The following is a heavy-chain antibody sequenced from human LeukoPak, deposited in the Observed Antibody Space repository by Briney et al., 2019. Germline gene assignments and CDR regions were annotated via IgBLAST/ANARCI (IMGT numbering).Heavy chain of an antibody. Sequence: SGGSLRLSCAASGFTFSSYAMSWIRQPPGKGLEWIGYMYYSGSTNYNPSLASRVTISVDTSKNQVSLKLSSVTAADTAVYYCAREIVWSGFFDIWGQGTVVTVSS. CDR1: GFTFSSYA. J-gene: IGHJ3*02. D-gene: IGHD3-3*01. CDR3: AREIVWSGFFDI. CDR2: MYYSGST. V-gene: IGHV4-59*01.